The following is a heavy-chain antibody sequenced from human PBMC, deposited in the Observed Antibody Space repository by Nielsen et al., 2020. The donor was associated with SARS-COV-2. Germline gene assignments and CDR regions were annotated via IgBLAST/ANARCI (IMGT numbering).Heavy chain of an antibody. Sequence: ASVKVSCKASDNTFFSYSIIWVRQAPGQGLEWMGRISANNGNVKYAQNLQDRVTMTADASTSTVYMDLRRLRSDDTAVYYCGGELGPGGAFDIWGQGTMVTVSS. CDR1: DNTFFSYS. D-gene: IGHD2-15*01. J-gene: IGHJ3*02. V-gene: IGHV1-18*04. CDR3: GGELGPGGAFDI. CDR2: ISANNGNV.